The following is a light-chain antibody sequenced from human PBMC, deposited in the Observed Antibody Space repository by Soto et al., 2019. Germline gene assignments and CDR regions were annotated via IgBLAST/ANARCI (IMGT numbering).Light chain of an antibody. Sequence: QSALTQPPSASGSPGQSVTISCTGTKSDISVYDFVSWYQHHPGKAPRLIIYEVVQRPSGVPDRFSGSKSGNTASLTVSGLQAADEADYFCKSYAGSNTYVFGSGTKLTVL. CDR2: EVV. CDR1: KSDISVYDF. CDR3: KSYAGSNTYV. J-gene: IGLJ1*01. V-gene: IGLV2-8*01.